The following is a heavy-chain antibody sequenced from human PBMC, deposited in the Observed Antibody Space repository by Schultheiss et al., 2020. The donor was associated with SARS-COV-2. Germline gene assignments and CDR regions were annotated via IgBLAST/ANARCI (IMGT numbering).Heavy chain of an antibody. V-gene: IGHV4-59*01. CDR2: IFYSGST. J-gene: IGHJ4*02. CDR3: ARARLWFGELHYDY. CDR1: GGSISRSY. Sequence: SETLSLTCTVSGGSISRSYWSWIRQPPGKGLEWIGNIFYSGSTNYSPSLKSRVTISVDTSKNQFSLKLSSVTAADTAVYYCARARLWFGELHYDYWGQGTLVTVSS. D-gene: IGHD3-10*01.